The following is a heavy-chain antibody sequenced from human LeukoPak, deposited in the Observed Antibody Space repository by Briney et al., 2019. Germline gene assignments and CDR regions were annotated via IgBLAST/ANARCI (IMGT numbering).Heavy chain of an antibody. D-gene: IGHD2-2*01. Sequence: KPSETLSLTCTVSGGSISSYYWSWIRQPPGKGLEWIGYIYYSGSTNYNPSLKSRVTISVDTSKNQFSLKLSSVTAADTAVYYCARHSTTAGTEYAFDIWGQGTMVTVSS. CDR3: ARHSTTAGTEYAFDI. CDR1: GGSISSYY. J-gene: IGHJ3*02. CDR2: IYYSGST. V-gene: IGHV4-59*08.